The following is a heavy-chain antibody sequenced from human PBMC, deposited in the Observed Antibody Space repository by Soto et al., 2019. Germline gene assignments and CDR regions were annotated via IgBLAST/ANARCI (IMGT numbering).Heavy chain of an antibody. CDR1: GFTFSSYA. J-gene: IGHJ4*02. CDR2: ISYDGSNK. V-gene: IGHV3-30-3*01. CDR3: ARDSYYDSSGYYYDY. D-gene: IGHD3-22*01. Sequence: GGSLRLSCAASGFTFSSYAMHWVRQAPGKGLEWAAVISYDGSNKYYADSVKGRFTISRDNSKNTLYLQMNSLRAEDTAVYYCARDSYYDSSGYYYDYWGQGTLVTVSS.